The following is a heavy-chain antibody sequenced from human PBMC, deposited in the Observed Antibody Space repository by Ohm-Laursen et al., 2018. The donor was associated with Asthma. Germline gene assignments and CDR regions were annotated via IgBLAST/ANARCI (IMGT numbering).Heavy chain of an antibody. V-gene: IGHV3-30-3*01. D-gene: IGHD3-3*01. Sequence: SLRLSCAAPGFTFRSYAMHWVRQAPGKGLEWVAVGGSYYDGGLKYYADSVNGRFPVSRDDSKNTLYLQMNSLRPDDTAVYYCARDVMEWYLPAFDFWGQGTLVTVSS. J-gene: IGHJ4*02. CDR3: ARDVMEWYLPAFDF. CDR2: GGSYYDGGLK. CDR1: GFTFRSYA.